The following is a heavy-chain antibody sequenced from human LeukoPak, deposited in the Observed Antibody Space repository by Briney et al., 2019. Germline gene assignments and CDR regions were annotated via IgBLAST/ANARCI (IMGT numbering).Heavy chain of an antibody. V-gene: IGHV3-23*01. Sequence: GGTLRLSCAASGFTFNRYGMRWVRQAPGKGLEWVSAISVGWTFYADSVTGRFTIPSDNSKNTLYLQMNSLRAEDTALYYCERGTKGHDYWGQGTLVTVSS. CDR2: ISVGWT. CDR3: ERGTKGHDY. CDR1: GFTFNRYG. J-gene: IGHJ4*02.